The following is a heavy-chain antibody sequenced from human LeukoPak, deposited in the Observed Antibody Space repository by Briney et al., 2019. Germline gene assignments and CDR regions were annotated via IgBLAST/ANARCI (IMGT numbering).Heavy chain of an antibody. Sequence: GGSLRLSCAGSGFTFRNFGMHWVRQAPGKGLEWVAALFHDGNYEYYRDSVKGRFTVSRDNSNNTLYLQMNSLRAEDTAVYYCARRTYCDGDCYSGPDDYWGQGTLVTVSS. CDR3: ARRTYCDGDCYSGPDDY. D-gene: IGHD2-21*02. V-gene: IGHV3-30*03. CDR2: LFHDGNYE. CDR1: GFTFRNFG. J-gene: IGHJ4*02.